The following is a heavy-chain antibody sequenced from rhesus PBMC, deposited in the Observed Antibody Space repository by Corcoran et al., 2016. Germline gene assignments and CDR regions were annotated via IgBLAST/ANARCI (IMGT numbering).Heavy chain of an antibody. J-gene: IGHJ4*01. CDR3: TREIMGTAYFDF. D-gene: IGHD5-24*01. CDR2: SNENGDLA. V-gene: IGHV3-100*01. CDR1: GFTCSNYV. Sequence: EVQLVESGGGLVKPGGSLRLSCVASGFTCSNYVMHWVCQAPGKGLEGVSFSNENGDLASDADYVKGRFTISRDNARNSLFLQMNSLRAEDTAVYSCTREIMGTAYFDFWGQGILVTVSS.